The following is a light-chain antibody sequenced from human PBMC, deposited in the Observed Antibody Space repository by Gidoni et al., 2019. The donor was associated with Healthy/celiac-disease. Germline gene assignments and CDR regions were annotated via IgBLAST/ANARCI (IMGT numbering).Light chain of an antibody. CDR2: SAS. J-gene: IGKJ5*01. CDR1: QSGSSRD. CDR3: QQYGSSPIT. V-gene: IGKV3-20*01. Sequence: EVGMTQSPGTPSLSPVEIATLSYRASQSGSSRDIAWYQQKPDQAPRLLISSASSRATGIPDRVSGSVSVTDFTLTSSRLEPEDFAVYYCQQYGSSPITFGQGTRLEIK.